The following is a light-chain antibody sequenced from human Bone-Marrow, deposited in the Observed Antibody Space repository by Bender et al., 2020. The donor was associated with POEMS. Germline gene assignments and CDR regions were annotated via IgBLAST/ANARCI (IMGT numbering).Light chain of an antibody. Sequence: QSALTQPPSASGSPGQSVTISGTGSFSDVGDNKFVSWYQQHPGKAPKLIIFEVSKRPSGVPDRFSGSKSGNTASLTVSVLQADDEADYYCASHAGTNDVGVFGTGTKLTVL. J-gene: IGLJ3*02. CDR2: EVS. CDR1: FSDVGDNKF. V-gene: IGLV2-8*01. CDR3: ASHAGTNDVGV.